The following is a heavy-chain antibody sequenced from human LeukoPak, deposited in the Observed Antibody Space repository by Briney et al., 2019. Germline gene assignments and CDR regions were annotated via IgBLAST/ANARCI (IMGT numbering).Heavy chain of an antibody. CDR3: AKHSSPLYYLGYFDY. CDR2: IGGSGGST. Sequence: GGSLRLSCAASGFTFSSYAMSWVRQAPGKGLEWVSTIGGSGGSTYYADSVKGRFTISRDNSKNTLHLQMNSLRAEDTAVYSCAKHSSPLYYLGYFDYWGQGTLVTVSS. J-gene: IGHJ4*02. D-gene: IGHD2/OR15-2a*01. CDR1: GFTFSSYA. V-gene: IGHV3-23*01.